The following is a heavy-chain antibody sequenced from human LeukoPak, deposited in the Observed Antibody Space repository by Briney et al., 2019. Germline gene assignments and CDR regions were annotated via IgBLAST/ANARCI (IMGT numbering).Heavy chain of an antibody. V-gene: IGHV4-4*02. J-gene: IGHJ5*02. D-gene: IGHD3-10*01. Sequence: PSETLSLTCSVSGGSINNNNWWSWVRQSPGKGLEWIGNIYHSGTTHYNPSLKSRATISVDKSKNQFSLKLNSVTAADTAVYYCAIKPPSGWFGTGWLDPWGQGTLVTVSS. CDR3: AIKPPSGWFGTGWLDP. CDR1: GGSINNNNW. CDR2: IYHSGTT.